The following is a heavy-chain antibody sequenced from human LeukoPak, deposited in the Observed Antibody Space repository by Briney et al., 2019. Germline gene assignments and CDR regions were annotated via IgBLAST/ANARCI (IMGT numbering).Heavy chain of an antibody. D-gene: IGHD5-24*01. CDR1: GFTFSDYY. J-gene: IGHJ3*02. CDR3: ARIESATYDAFDI. CDR2: ISSSGTTI. V-gene: IGHV3-11*04. Sequence: GGSLRLSCAASGFTFSDYYMSWIRQAPGKGLEWVSYISSSGTTIYYADSVKGRFTISRDNAKNSLYLQMNSLRAEDTAVYYCARIESATYDAFDIWGQGTMVTVSS.